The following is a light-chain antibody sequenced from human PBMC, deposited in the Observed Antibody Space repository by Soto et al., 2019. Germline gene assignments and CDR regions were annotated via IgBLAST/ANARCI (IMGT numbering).Light chain of an antibody. J-gene: IGLJ2*01. V-gene: IGLV2-14*01. CDR2: EVS. CDR3: SSYTSSSSVV. CDR1: SSDVGGYNY. Sequence: QSALTQPASVSGSPGQSITISCTGTSSDVGGYNYVSWYQQHPGKAPKLMIYEVSNRPSGVSNRFSGSKSGDTASLTISGLKAEDEADYYCSSYTSSSSVVFGGGTRRTVL.